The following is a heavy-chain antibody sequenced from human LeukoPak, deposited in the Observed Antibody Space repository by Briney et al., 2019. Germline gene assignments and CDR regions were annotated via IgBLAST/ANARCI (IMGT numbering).Heavy chain of an antibody. Sequence: PGGSLRLSCAASGFNFNNAYMTWVRQAPGKGLEWVANIKEDGSEKYYVDSVKGRFTISRDNAKKSLYLQMNRLRAEDTAVYYCARAGMDVWGQGTTVTVSS. V-gene: IGHV3-7*01. CDR3: ARAGMDV. CDR2: IKEDGSEK. J-gene: IGHJ6*02. CDR1: GFNFNNAY.